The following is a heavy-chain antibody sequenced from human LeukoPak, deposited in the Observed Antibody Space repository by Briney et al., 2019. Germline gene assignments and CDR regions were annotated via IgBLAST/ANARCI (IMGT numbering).Heavy chain of an antibody. J-gene: IGHJ4*02. CDR2: ISGTTGRA. CDR3: AKRVVVAATTYYFDY. V-gene: IGHV3-23*01. Sequence: GGSLRLSCAASGFTFSSYAMSWVRQAPGKGLEWVSSISGTTGRAYYADSVKGRFTISRDNSKNTLYLQMNGLRAEDTAVYYCAKRVVVAATTYYFDYWGQGTLVTVSS. D-gene: IGHD2-15*01. CDR1: GFTFSSYA.